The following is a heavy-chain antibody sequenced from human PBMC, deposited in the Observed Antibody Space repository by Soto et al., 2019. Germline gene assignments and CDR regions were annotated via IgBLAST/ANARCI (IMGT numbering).Heavy chain of an antibody. CDR2: IYPGDSDT. V-gene: IGHV5-51*01. D-gene: IGHD2-2*01. CDR1: GYTFSSNW. Sequence: GESLKISCKGSGYTFSSNWIGWVRQMSGKGLEWMGIIYPGDSDTKYSPSFQGQVTISADKSISTAYLQWSSLKASDTAMYYCARRKIVPVANAYAFDIWGQGTMVTVSS. CDR3: ARRKIVPVANAYAFDI. J-gene: IGHJ3*02.